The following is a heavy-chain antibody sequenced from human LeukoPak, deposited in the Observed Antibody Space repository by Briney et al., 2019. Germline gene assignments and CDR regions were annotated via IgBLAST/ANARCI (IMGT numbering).Heavy chain of an antibody. CDR1: GGSVSSGSYY. CDR2: IYYSGST. J-gene: IGHJ6*02. CDR3: ARTYPAFPMDV. D-gene: IGHD2-2*01. Sequence: KPSETLSLTCTVSGGSVSSGSYYWSWIRQPPGKGLEWIGYIYYSGSTNYNPSLKSRVTISVDTSKNQFSLKLSSVTAADTAVYYCARTYPAFPMDVWGQGTTVTVSS. V-gene: IGHV4-61*01.